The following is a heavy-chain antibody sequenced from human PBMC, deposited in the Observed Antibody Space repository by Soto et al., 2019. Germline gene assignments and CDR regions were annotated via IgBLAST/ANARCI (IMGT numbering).Heavy chain of an antibody. CDR2: INHSGST. CDR3: ASIQAGQLWEDYYYYYMDV. V-gene: IGHV4-34*01. CDR1: GGSFSGYY. D-gene: IGHD5-18*01. J-gene: IGHJ6*03. Sequence: PSETLSLTCAVYGGSFSGYYWSWIRQRPGKGLEWIGEINHSGSTNYNPSLKSRVTISVDTSKNQFSLKLSSVTAADTAVYYCASIQAGQLWEDYYYYYMDVWGKGTTVTVSS.